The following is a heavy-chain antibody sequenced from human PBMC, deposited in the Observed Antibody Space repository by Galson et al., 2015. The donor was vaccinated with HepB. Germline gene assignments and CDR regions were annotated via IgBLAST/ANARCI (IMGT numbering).Heavy chain of an antibody. D-gene: IGHD3-22*01. CDR1: GFTFSDYY. CDR3: ARASGSPTYYYDSSGYYYIFEEYYFDY. J-gene: IGHJ4*02. Sequence: SLRLSCAASGFTFSDYYMSWIRQAPGKGLEWLSYISGRSTSTNYVDSVKGRFTIPRDNAKNSLYLQMNSLRAEDTAVYYCARASGSPTYYYDSSGYYYIFEEYYFDYWGQGTLVTVSS. CDR2: ISGRSTST. V-gene: IGHV3-11*06.